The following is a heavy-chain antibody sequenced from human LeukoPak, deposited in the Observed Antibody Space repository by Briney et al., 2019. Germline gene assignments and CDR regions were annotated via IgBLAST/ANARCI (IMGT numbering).Heavy chain of an antibody. CDR3: ARDSRYCSGGSCYWWFDP. CDR2: TYYRSKWYN. CDR1: GDSVSSNSAA. J-gene: IGHJ5*02. V-gene: IGHV6-1*01. D-gene: IGHD2-15*01. Sequence: SQTLSLTCAISGDSVSSNSAAWNWIRQSPSRGLEWLGRTYYRSKWYNDYAVSVKSRITINPDTSKNQFSLQLNSVTPEDTAVYYCARDSRYCSGGSCYWWFDPWGQGTLVTVSS.